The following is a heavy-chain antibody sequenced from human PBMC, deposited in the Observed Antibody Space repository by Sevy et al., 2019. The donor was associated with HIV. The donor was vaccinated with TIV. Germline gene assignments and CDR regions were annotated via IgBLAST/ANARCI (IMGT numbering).Heavy chain of an antibody. J-gene: IGHJ6*02. Sequence: GGSLRLSCAASGFTFSSYGMHWVRQAPGKGLEWVAVIWYDGSNKYYADSVKGRFTISRDNSKNTLYLQMNSLRAEDTAVYYCARVDDCSGGSCYSGMDVWGQGTTVTVSS. D-gene: IGHD2-15*01. CDR3: ARVDDCSGGSCYSGMDV. V-gene: IGHV3-33*01. CDR1: GFTFSSYG. CDR2: IWYDGSNK.